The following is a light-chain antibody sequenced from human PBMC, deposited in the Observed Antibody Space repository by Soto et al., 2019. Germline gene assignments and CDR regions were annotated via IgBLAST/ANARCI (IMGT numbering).Light chain of an antibody. CDR1: SSDVGGYNY. CDR2: EVN. V-gene: IGLV2-8*01. CDR3: SSYAGSCNV. J-gene: IGLJ1*01. Sequence: SALAQPPSASGSPGQSVAISCTGTSSDVGGYNYVSWYQQHPGKAPKLMIYEVNKRPSGVPDRFSGSKSGNTASLTVSGLQAEDDADYYCSSYAGSCNVLVNGAKVTVL.